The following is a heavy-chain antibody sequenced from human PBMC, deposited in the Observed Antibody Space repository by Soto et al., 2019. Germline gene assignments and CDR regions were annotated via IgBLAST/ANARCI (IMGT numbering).Heavy chain of an antibody. CDR2: IYYSGST. V-gene: IGHV4-59*08. D-gene: IGHD3-16*01. Sequence: LSLTCTVSGVSISSYCWSWSRQPPGKGLEWIGYIYYSGSTNYNPSLKSRVTISVDTSKNQFSLKLSSVTAADTAVYYCASQGTFPDWFDPWGQGTLVTVSS. CDR1: GVSISSYC. CDR3: ASQGTFPDWFDP. J-gene: IGHJ5*02.